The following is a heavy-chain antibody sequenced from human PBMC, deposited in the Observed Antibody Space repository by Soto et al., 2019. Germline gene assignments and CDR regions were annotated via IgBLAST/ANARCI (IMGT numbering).Heavy chain of an antibody. V-gene: IGHV3-21*06. CDR1: GFTFTSYT. CDR3: ARARVYATGPLDF. Sequence: PGGSLRLSCAASGFTFTSYTMNWVRQAPGKGLEWVSSISSSSDYIYYADSMKGRVTISRDNAKNSLFLDMNSLTGEDTAVYYCARARVYATGPLDFWRQGTPVPVSS. D-gene: IGHD6-13*01. J-gene: IGHJ4*02. CDR2: ISSSSDYI.